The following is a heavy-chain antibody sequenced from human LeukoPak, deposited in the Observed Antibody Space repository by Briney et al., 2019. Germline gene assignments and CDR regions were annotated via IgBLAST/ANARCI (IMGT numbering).Heavy chain of an antibody. D-gene: IGHD2-2*01. CDR3: ARDYCSSTSCYHDFEY. Sequence: GGSLRLSCSASGFSLTTYPMAWVRQAAGKGLEWVSVIGPDGGGIQYVDSVKGRFTISRDTSKNTLYLQMNSLRAEDTAVYYCARDYCSSTSCYHDFEYWGQGTLVTVSS. CDR2: IGPDGGGI. V-gene: IGHV3-23*01. J-gene: IGHJ4*02. CDR1: GFSLTTYP.